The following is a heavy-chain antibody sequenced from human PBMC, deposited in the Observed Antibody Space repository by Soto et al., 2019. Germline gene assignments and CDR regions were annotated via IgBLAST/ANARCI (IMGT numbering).Heavy chain of an antibody. V-gene: IGHV3-21*06. D-gene: IGHD3-16*01. Sequence: EVQLVESGGGLVKPGGSLRLSCAASGFTFSSYSMNWVRQAPGKGLEWVSSISSSSTYIYYADSVKGRFTISRDNAKNSLYLQMNSLRAEDTAVYYCASVWGMTTNAGGYWCQGTLVTVSS. CDR2: ISSSSTYI. CDR1: GFTFSSYS. CDR3: ASVWGMTTNAGGY. J-gene: IGHJ4*02.